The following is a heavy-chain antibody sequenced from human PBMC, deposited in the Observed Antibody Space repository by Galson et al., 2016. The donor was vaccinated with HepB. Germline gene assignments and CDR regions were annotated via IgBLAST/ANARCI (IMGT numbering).Heavy chain of an antibody. J-gene: IGHJ4*02. CDR2: ITGGGRHT. V-gene: IGHV3-23*01. CDR1: GFTFSNCA. D-gene: IGHD3-16*01. Sequence: SLRLSCAASGFTFSNCAMTWVRQAPGKGLEWVSAITGGGRHTYYADSVKGRFTISRDTSKNTLYLQMNTRRAEDTAVYFCSKDLLGGSFEYWGQGARVSVSS. CDR3: SKDLLGGSFEY.